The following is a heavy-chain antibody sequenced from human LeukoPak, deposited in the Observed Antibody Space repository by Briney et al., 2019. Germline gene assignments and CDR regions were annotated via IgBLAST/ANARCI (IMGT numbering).Heavy chain of an antibody. Sequence: GESLKISCKGSGYSFTNNRIGWVRQMPGKGLEWMGIIYPGDSDTRYSPSFQGQVTISVDKSISTAYLQWSSLKASDNAMYYCARHYSSRFDPWGQGTLVTVSS. D-gene: IGHD6-13*01. CDR1: GYSFTNNR. CDR2: IYPGDSDT. V-gene: IGHV5-51*01. J-gene: IGHJ5*02. CDR3: ARHYSSRFDP.